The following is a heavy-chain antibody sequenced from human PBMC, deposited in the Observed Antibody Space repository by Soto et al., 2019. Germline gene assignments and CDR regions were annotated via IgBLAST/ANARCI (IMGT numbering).Heavy chain of an antibody. J-gene: IGHJ4*02. Sequence: PSETLSLTCPFSGFTISSYYWTWIRQPPGKGLEWIGYIYYSGITNCNPSLKSRVTISVDTSKNQFSLKLSSVAAADTAVYYCARIYYDILTGYSYYFDYWGQGTLVTVSS. D-gene: IGHD3-9*01. CDR1: GFTISSYY. V-gene: IGHV4-59*08. CDR2: IYYSGIT. CDR3: ARIYYDILTGYSYYFDY.